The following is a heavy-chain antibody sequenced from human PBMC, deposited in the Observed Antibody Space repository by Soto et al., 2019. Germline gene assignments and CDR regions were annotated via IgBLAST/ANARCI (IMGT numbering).Heavy chain of an antibody. V-gene: IGHV1-18*01. CDR2: ISTYNGDT. J-gene: IGHJ6*02. D-gene: IGHD2-15*01. CDR1: GYTFSTSG. CDR3: ARAGAAPYYYYGMDV. Sequence: QVQLVQSGAEVRKPGASVKVSCKASGYTFSTSGMSWLRQAPGQGLEWMGWISTYNGDTNDAPKFQDRVTXTSXXSXSTVYMELRSLRSDDTAVYYCARAGAAPYYYYGMDVWGQGTRVTVSS.